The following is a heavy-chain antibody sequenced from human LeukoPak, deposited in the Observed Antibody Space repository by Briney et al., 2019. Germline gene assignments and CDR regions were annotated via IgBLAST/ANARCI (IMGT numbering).Heavy chain of an antibody. D-gene: IGHD6-19*01. CDR2: LSYTIST. J-gene: IGHJ1*01. V-gene: IGHV3-23*01. CDR3: ATYPGVAVNKYFQH. CDR1: GFTFKNYA. Sequence: GGSLRLSRGASGFTFKNYALAWVRQAPGKGLEWVSALSYTISTYYADSVKGRFIISRDNSKNTLYLQMNSLRVEDTAIYYCATYPGVAVNKYFQHLSQDTPLTVSS.